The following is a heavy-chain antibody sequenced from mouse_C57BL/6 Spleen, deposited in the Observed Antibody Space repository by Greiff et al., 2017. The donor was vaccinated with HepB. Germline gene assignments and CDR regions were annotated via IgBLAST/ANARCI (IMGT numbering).Heavy chain of an antibody. CDR2: IDPSDSET. CDR1: GYTFTSYW. J-gene: IGHJ4*01. D-gene: IGHD2-3*01. V-gene: IGHV1-52*01. Sequence: QVQLQQPGAELVRPGSSVKLSCKASGYTFTSYWMHWVKQRPIQGLEWIGNIDPSDSETHYNQKFKDKATLTVDKSSSTAYMQLSSLTSEDSAVYYCARMGTTDYYAMDYWGQGTSVTVSS. CDR3: ARMGTTDYYAMDY.